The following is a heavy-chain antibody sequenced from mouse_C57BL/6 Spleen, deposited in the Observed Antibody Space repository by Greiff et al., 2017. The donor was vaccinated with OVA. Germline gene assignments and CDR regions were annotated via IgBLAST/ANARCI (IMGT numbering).Heavy chain of an antibody. CDR1: GYTFTDYE. Sequence: QVQLQQSGAELVRPGASVTLSCKASGYTFTDYEMHWVKQTPVHGLEWIGAIDPETGGTAYNQKFKGKAILTADKSSSTAYMELRSLTSEDSAVYYCTREGPRGNYLAWFAYWGQGTLVTVSA. CDR3: TREGPRGNYLAWFAY. J-gene: IGHJ3*01. V-gene: IGHV1-15*01. CDR2: IDPETGGT. D-gene: IGHD2-1*01.